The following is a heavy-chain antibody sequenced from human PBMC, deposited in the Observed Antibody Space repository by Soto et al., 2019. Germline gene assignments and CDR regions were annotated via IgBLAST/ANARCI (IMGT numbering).Heavy chain of an antibody. Sequence: SGPTLGEPTQTLTLTCTFSGFSLRNSGMRVSWIRQPPGKALEWLARIDWDDDTFYSTSLRTRLTISKDTSKNQVALTMTNMDPADTATYYCAKTGTDGSWFDPWGQGTLVTISS. V-gene: IGHV2-70*04. CDR2: IDWDDDT. CDR3: AKTGTDGSWFDP. CDR1: GFSLRNSGMR. D-gene: IGHD1-1*01. J-gene: IGHJ5*02.